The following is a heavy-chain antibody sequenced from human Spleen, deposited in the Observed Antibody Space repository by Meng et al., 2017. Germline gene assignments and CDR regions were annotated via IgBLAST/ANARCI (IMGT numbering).Heavy chain of an antibody. J-gene: IGHJ4*02. CDR3: ARGRGQGLTGELDY. CDR1: GGTMSRRDYY. Sequence: RRPRQGAGPGLVKPSETLSLTCTGAGGTMSRRDYYWGWIRQPPGKGLEWIGTIYFGGSTYYNPSLESRVTISKDMSNNQFSLRLSSVTAADTAVYYCARGRGQGLTGELDYWGQGTLVTVSS. V-gene: IGHV4-39*06. CDR2: IYFGGST. D-gene: IGHD7-27*01.